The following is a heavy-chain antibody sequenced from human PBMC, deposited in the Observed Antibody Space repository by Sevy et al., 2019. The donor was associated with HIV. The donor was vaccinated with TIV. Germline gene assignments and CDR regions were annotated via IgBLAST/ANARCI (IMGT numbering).Heavy chain of an antibody. V-gene: IGHV3-7*01. J-gene: IGHJ4*02. CDR1: GFTFSSYW. D-gene: IGHD3-3*01. CDR2: IKKDGSVK. Sequence: GGSLRLSCAASGFTFSSYWMSWVRQAPGKGLEWVADIKKDGSVKLYADAVKGRFTISRDNDENSVDLQMKSLRAEDTAVYFCARWRGAQSEFDYWGQGTRVTVSS. CDR3: ARWRGAQSEFDY.